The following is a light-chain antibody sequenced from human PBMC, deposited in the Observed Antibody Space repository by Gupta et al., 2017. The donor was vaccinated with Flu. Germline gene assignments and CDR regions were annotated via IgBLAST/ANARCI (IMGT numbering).Light chain of an antibody. J-gene: IGKJ2*03. V-gene: IGKV4-1*01. CDR3: QQFYTTPYS. CDR2: WAS. Sequence: DIVMTQSPDPLAVSLADRAPINCKSSQSILYSPNNKLYLAWYQQKPGQRPKLLINWASTRESGVPDRFVGSGSGIDFTLTISSLQAEDVAVYYCQQFYTTPYSFGQGTKLEIK. CDR1: QSILYSPNNKLY.